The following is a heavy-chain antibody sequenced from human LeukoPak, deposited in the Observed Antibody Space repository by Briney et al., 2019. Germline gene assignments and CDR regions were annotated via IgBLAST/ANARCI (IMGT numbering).Heavy chain of an antibody. CDR1: GGSISRYY. V-gene: IGHV4-59*01. Sequence: SETLSLTCTVSGGSISRYYWSWIRQPPGKGLEWIGCIYNSGSTNYNPSLKSRVTISLDTSKNQFSLKLSSVTAADTAVYYCSRENGAFSPFGYWGQGTLVTVLS. D-gene: IGHD2-8*01. CDR2: IYNSGST. CDR3: SRENGAFSPFGY. J-gene: IGHJ4*02.